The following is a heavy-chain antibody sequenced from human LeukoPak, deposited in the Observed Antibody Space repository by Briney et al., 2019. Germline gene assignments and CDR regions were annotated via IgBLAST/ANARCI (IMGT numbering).Heavy chain of an antibody. CDR1: GFTFSSHS. J-gene: IGHJ4*02. V-gene: IGHV3-21*01. D-gene: IGHD3-10*01. CDR2: ISSSSSYI. Sequence: GGSLRLSCAASGFTFSSHSMNWVRQAPGKGLEWVSSISSSSSYIYYADSVKGRFTISRDNAKNSLYLQMNSLTAEDTAVYYCARGYGSGGIDYWGQGTLVTVSS. CDR3: ARGYGSGGIDY.